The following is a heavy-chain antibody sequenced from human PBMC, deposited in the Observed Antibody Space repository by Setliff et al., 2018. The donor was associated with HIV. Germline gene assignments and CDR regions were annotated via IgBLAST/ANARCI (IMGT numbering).Heavy chain of an antibody. CDR1: GFTFSDYY. J-gene: IGHJ4*02. CDR3: VRGPQFRPH. V-gene: IGHV3-11*04. Sequence: GGSLRLSCAASGFTFSDYYMSWIRQAPGKGLEWVSYISSSGSTIYHADSVKGRFTISRDNTRSTLYLQMNRLRVEDTAVYYCVRGPQFRPHWGQGTLVTVSS. CDR2: ISSSGSTI.